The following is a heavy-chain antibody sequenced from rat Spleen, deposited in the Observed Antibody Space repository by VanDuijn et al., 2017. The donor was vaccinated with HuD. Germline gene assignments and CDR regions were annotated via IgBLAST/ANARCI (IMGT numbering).Heavy chain of an antibody. CDR2: ISDTGCRT. D-gene: IGHD1-9*01. Sequence: EVQLVESVVGLVQPGRSLLLCCAASGFLFNPSCMTCLRQAPGKGLAWNACISDTGCRTYYFVSVKGRFTISRAHAKSVLYLPMDSWRSEDTATYYCTRADHIMGIGDAWGQGTSVTVSS. CDR3: TRADHIMGIGDA. CDR1: GFLFNPSC. J-gene: IGHJ4*01. V-gene: IGHV5-31*01.